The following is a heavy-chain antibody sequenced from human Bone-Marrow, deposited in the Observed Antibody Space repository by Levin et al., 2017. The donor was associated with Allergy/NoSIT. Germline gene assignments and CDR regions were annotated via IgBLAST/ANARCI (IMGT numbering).Heavy chain of an antibody. Sequence: SQTLSLTCTVSGGSVLKSYWTWIRQPPGKGLEWIVQLYHTGTTHYNPSLKSRVSTSIDTSNNQLSLNLTSVTAADTAVYYCARGSAMDVWGQGTTVTVSS. CDR2: LYHTGTT. J-gene: IGHJ6*02. V-gene: IGHV4-59*02. CDR3: ARGSAMDV. CDR1: GGSVLKSY.